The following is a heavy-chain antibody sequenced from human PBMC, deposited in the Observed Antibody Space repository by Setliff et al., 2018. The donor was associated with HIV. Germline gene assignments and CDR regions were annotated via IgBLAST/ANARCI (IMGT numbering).Heavy chain of an antibody. D-gene: IGHD2-2*01. Sequence: GGSLRLSCAASGFAFSDYYMSWIRQAPGKGLEWVSYISSSGSTIYYADSVKGRFTISRDNAKNSLYLQMDSLKVEDTATYFYASAIVVVPAAIQRVDYWGQGTLVTVSS. CDR1: GFAFSDYY. CDR2: ISSSGSTI. CDR3: ASAIVVVPAAIQRVDY. V-gene: IGHV3-11*04. J-gene: IGHJ4*02.